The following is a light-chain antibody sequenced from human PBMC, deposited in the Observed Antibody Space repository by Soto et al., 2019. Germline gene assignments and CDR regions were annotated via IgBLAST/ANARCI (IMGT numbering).Light chain of an antibody. V-gene: IGKV1-8*01. J-gene: IGKJ1*01. CDR3: QQYYSYPVT. CDR1: QGISSY. CDR2: AAS. Sequence: AIRMTQSPSSFSASTGDRVTITCRASQGISSYLAWYQQKPGKAPKLLIYAASTLQSGVPSRFSGSGSGTDFTLTTSCLQSEDFATYYCQQYYSYPVTFGQGTKVDIK.